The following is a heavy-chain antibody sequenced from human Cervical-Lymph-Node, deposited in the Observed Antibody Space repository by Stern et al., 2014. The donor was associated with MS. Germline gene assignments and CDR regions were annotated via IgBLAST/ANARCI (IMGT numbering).Heavy chain of an antibody. CDR1: GYTFTDDY. D-gene: IGHD2-15*01. J-gene: IGHJ5*02. CDR3: ARDFRGADVLLT. Sequence: VQLVQSGAEVKKPGASVKVSCKASGYTFTDDYIHWVRQAPGQGLEWMGRLNPYSGGTNYAQKFQGRVTMTRDTSISTGYMELSGLRSDDTAVYFCARDFRGADVLLTWGQGALVTVSS. CDR2: LNPYSGGT. V-gene: IGHV1-2*06.